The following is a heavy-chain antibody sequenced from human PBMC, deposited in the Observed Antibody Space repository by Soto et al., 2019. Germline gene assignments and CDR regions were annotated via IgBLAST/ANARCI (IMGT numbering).Heavy chain of an antibody. Sequence: PSETLSLTCAVYGGSFSGYYWSWIRQPPGKGLEWIGEIDHSGSTNYNPSLKSRVTISVDTSKNQFSLKLSSVTAADTAVYYCARVLPRGYSYGYLDYWGQGTLVTVSS. CDR2: IDHSGST. J-gene: IGHJ4*02. V-gene: IGHV4-34*01. CDR3: ARVLPRGYSYGYLDY. D-gene: IGHD5-18*01. CDR1: GGSFSGYY.